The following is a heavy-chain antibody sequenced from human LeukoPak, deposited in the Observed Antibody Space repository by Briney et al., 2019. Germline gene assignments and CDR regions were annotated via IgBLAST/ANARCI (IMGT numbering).Heavy chain of an antibody. D-gene: IGHD2-15*01. CDR2: IKPNSGGT. CDR3: AREYCSGGSCYSAFDY. CDR1: GYTFTAYY. J-gene: IGHJ4*02. Sequence: ASVKVSCKASGYTFTAYYMHWVRQAPGQGLEWMGWIKPNSGGTNYGQKFQGRVTMTRDTSISTVYMEVSGLRSDDTAEYYCAREYCSGGSCYSAFDYWDQGTLVTVSS. V-gene: IGHV1-2*02.